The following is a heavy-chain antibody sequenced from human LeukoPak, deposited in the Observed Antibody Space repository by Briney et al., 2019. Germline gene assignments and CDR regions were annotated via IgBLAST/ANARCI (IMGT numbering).Heavy chain of an antibody. Sequence: PGASVKVSCKASGYTFRNYALHWVRQAPGQGLEWMGWINPANDNIKYSQKFQGRVTITGDTSASTAYMELSSLRSEDTAVYYCAREGSGSYYPSDYWGQGTLVTVSS. CDR3: AREGSGSYYPSDY. J-gene: IGHJ4*02. CDR2: INPANDNI. D-gene: IGHD3-10*01. CDR1: GYTFRNYA. V-gene: IGHV1-3*01.